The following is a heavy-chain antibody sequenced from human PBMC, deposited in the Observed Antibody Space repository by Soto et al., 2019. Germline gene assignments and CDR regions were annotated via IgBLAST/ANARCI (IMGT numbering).Heavy chain of an antibody. D-gene: IGHD3-3*01. CDR2: IYYTGST. Sequence: SETLSLTCTVSGGSISSEYWSWIRQPPGKGLEWIGHIYYTGSTNYNPSLKSRVTISLDMSKNQFSLKLSSVTAADTAVYYCARLRLPQVRFLEWLPRTDYYGMDVWGQGTTVTVSS. CDR1: GGSISSEY. J-gene: IGHJ6*02. CDR3: ARLRLPQVRFLEWLPRTDYYGMDV. V-gene: IGHV4-59*01.